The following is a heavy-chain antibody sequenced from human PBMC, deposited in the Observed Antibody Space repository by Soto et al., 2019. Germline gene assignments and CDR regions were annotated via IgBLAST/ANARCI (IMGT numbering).Heavy chain of an antibody. CDR3: AADWGSGCLTDHAFHI. Sequence: EVQLVESGGGLVQPGGSLRLSCAASGFTCTSYGISWVRQAPGKGLEWVANIKQDGSDKYYVDSVKGRFTNSRDNTKNSMFLQMTSLRADDTAVYYCAADWGSGCLTDHAFHIWGQGTMVAVSS. V-gene: IGHV3-7*01. CDR2: IKQDGSDK. J-gene: IGHJ3*02. D-gene: IGHD6-25*01. CDR1: GFTCTSYG.